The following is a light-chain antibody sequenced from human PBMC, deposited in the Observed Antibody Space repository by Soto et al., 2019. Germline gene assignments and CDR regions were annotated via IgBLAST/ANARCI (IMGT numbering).Light chain of an antibody. CDR2: DAS. Sequence: SLSPGDTATISCRTSQSVTINYLAWYQQKPGQAPRLLISDASNRATGITARFSGSGSGTDFTLTISSLEPEDFAVYYCQQRSNWPTITFGQGTRLEVK. CDR3: QQRSNWPTIT. V-gene: IGKV3-11*01. CDR1: QSVTINY. J-gene: IGKJ5*01.